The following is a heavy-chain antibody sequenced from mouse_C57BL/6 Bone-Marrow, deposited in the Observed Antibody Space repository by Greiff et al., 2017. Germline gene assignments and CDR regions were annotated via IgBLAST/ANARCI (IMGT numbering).Heavy chain of an antibody. V-gene: IGHV5-6*02. J-gene: IGHJ2*01. CDR1: GFTFSSYG. CDR3: ARRNRGYYFDY. CDR2: ISTGGSYT. Sequence: DVKLVESGGDLVKPGGSLKLSCAASGFTFSSYGMSWVRQTPDKRLEWVATISTGGSYTYYPDSVKGRFTISRDNAKTTMYLQMSSLKAEDTAMYYCARRNRGYYFDYWGQGTILTVSA.